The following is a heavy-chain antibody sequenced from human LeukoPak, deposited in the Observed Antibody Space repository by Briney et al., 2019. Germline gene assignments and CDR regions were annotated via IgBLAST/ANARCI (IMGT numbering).Heavy chain of an antibody. J-gene: IGHJ6*03. V-gene: IGHV3-48*04. CDR3: ARAHWSGLIYMDV. Sequence: GGSLRLSCAASGFTFSSYSMNWVRQAPGKGLEWVSYISSSSSTIYYADSVKGRFTISRDNAKNSLYLQMNSLRAEDTAVYYCARAHWSGLIYMDVWGKGTTVTVSS. CDR2: ISSSSSTI. CDR1: GFTFSSYS. D-gene: IGHD3-3*01.